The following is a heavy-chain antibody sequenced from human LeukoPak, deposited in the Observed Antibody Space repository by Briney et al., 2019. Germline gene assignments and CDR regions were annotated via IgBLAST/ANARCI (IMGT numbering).Heavy chain of an antibody. J-gene: IGHJ3*02. D-gene: IGHD6-19*01. V-gene: IGHV4-39*07. Sequence: SETLSLTCTVSGGSISSSSYYWGWIRQPPGKGLEWIGSIYYSGSTYYNPSLKSRVTISVDTSKNQFSLKLSSVTAADTAVYYCARVSSGWYLRWNAFDIWGQGTMVTVSS. CDR3: ARVSSGWYLRWNAFDI. CDR2: IYYSGST. CDR1: GGSISSSSYY.